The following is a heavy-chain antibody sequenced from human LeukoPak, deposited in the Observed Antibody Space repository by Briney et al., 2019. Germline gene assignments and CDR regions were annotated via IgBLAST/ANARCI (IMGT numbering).Heavy chain of an antibody. CDR1: GGSISSYY. CDR3: ARDRASGSGKYYFDY. CDR2: LYYSGST. J-gene: IGHJ4*02. D-gene: IGHD3-10*01. V-gene: IGHV4-59*01. Sequence: SETLSLTCTVSGGSISSYYWTWIRQPPGKGLEWIGSLYYSGSTNYNPSLKSRVTISVDTSKNQFSLKLSSVTAADTAVYYCARDRASGSGKYYFDYWGQGTLVTVSS.